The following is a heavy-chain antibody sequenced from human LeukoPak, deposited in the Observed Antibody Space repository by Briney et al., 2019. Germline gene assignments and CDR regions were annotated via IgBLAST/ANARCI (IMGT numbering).Heavy chain of an antibody. Sequence: GGSLRLSCEASGFNFNSHTMGWVRQAPGKGLEWISSITSGSTTIYYGDSVRGRFTVSRDNAKNPLYLQMNSLRAEDMALYYCAKGSSSTVVTPFDYWGQGTLVTVSS. CDR2: ITSGSTTI. CDR1: GFNFNSHT. CDR3: AKGSSSTVVTPFDY. V-gene: IGHV3-48*04. J-gene: IGHJ4*02. D-gene: IGHD4-23*01.